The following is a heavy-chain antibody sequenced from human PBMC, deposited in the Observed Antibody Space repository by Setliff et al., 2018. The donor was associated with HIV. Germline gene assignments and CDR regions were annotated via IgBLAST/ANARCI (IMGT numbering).Heavy chain of an antibody. CDR2: IQSGGII. Sequence: GGSLRLSCAASGLTLSNSAMTWVRQKPWRGLEWVSLIQSGGIIYYADSVKGRFTISRDNSNNTLSLQMSSLRAEDTAVYYCATWPTERLNALDIWGQGTMVTVSS. D-gene: IGHD5-12*01. CDR3: ATWPTERLNALDI. CDR1: GLTLSNSA. V-gene: IGHV3-23*01. J-gene: IGHJ3*02.